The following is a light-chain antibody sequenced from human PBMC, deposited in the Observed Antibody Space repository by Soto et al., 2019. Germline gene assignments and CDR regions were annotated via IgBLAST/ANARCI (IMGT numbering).Light chain of an antibody. CDR2: GAS. J-gene: IGKJ3*01. V-gene: IGKV3-20*01. CDR3: QQYGSSPPFA. CDR1: QSVFSSY. Sequence: EIVLTQSPGTLSLSPGERATLSCRASQSVFSSYLAWYQQKPGQAPRLLIYGASSRATGIPDRFSGSGSGTDVTPTISSMQHEDFAVYYCQQYGSSPPFAFGPGTKVDIK.